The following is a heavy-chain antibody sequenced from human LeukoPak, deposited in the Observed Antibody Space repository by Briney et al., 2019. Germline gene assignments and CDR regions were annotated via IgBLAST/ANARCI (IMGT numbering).Heavy chain of an antibody. CDR1: GFTFSSYS. D-gene: IGHD4-23*01. Sequence: KSGGSLRLSCAASGFTFSSYSMNWVRQAPGKGLEWVSSISSSSSYIYYADSVKGRFTISRDNAKNSLYLRMNSLRAEDTAVYYCARGGVVTNYYYYFMDVWGRGTTVTVSS. J-gene: IGHJ6*03. CDR3: ARGGVVTNYYYYFMDV. CDR2: ISSSSSYI. V-gene: IGHV3-21*01.